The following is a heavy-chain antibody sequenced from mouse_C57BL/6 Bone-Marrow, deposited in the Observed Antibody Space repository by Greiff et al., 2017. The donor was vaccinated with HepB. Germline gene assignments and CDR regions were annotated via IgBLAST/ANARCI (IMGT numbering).Heavy chain of an antibody. Sequence: QVQLKESDAELVKPGASVKISCKVSGYTFTDHTIHWMKQRPEQGLEWIGYIYPRDGSTKYNEKFKGKATLTADKSSSTAYMQLNSLTSEDSAVYFCARRGDYYGSSYAMDYWGQGTSVTVSS. CDR2: IYPRDGST. V-gene: IGHV1-78*01. J-gene: IGHJ4*01. CDR1: GYTFTDHT. CDR3: ARRGDYYGSSYAMDY. D-gene: IGHD1-1*01.